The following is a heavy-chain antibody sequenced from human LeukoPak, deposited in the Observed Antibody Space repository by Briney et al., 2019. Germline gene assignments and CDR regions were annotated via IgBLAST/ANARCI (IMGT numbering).Heavy chain of an antibody. V-gene: IGHV3-7*01. CDR3: ARDTYRFFDF. J-gene: IGHJ4*02. D-gene: IGHD1-1*01. CDR1: GFTFNNYW. CDR2: INEDGTDK. Sequence: GGSLRLSCAASGFTFNNYWMSWVRQAPGKGLEWVASINEDGTDKYYVDSVKGRFTVSRDNAKNSLYLQMNSLRAEDTAIYFCARDTYRFFDFWGQGTLVTVSS.